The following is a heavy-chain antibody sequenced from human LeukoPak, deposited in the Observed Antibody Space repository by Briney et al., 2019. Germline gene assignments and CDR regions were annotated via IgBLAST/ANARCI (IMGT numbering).Heavy chain of an antibody. Sequence: SETLSHTCTVSGGSMSSYYWSWIRQPPGKGLEWIGEINHSGSTNYNPSLKSRVTISVDTSKNQFSLKLSSVTAADTAVYYCARVFLGYCSSTSCYNRWYFDYWGQGTLVTVSS. V-gene: IGHV4-34*01. CDR2: INHSGST. CDR1: GGSMSSYY. J-gene: IGHJ4*02. CDR3: ARVFLGYCSSTSCYNRWYFDY. D-gene: IGHD2-2*02.